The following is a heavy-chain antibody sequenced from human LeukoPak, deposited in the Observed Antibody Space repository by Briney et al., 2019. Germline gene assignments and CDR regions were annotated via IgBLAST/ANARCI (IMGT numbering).Heavy chain of an antibody. CDR2: IWYDGSKK. D-gene: IGHD3-16*02. CDR1: GFTFTNHG. V-gene: IGHV3-33*06. CDR3: AKIYDYVWGNYRGDY. J-gene: IGHJ4*02. Sequence: GGSLRLSCAASGFTFTNHGFHWVRQAPGKGLEWVALIWYDGSKKVYVDSVKGRFTISRDDLKNTLYLQMNSLRDEDTAVYYCAKIYDYVWGNYRGDYWGQGTLVTVSS.